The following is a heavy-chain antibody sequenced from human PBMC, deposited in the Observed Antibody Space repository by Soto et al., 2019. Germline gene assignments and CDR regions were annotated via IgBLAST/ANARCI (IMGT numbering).Heavy chain of an antibody. J-gene: IGHJ3*02. CDR3: EGGNYGSGSVFDI. CDR2: MNPNSGNT. CDR1: GYTFTSYD. D-gene: IGHD3-10*01. V-gene: IGHV1-8*01. Sequence: GASVKVSCKASGYTFTSYDINWVRQATGQGLEWMGWMNPNSGNTGYAQKFQGRVTMTRNTSISTAYMELSSLRSEDTAVYYCEGGNYGSGSVFDIWGQGTMVTVSS.